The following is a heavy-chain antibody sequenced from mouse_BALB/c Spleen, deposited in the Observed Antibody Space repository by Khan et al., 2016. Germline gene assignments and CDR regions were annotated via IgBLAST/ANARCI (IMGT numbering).Heavy chain of an antibody. CDR1: GFSLTSYG. Sequence: VQLQESGPGLVAPSQSLSITCTVSGFSLTSYGVHWVRQPPGKGLEWLGVIWAGGSTNYNSALMSRLSISKDNSKSQVFLKMNSLQTDDTAMYYCAIYGNYAYWGQGTLVTVSA. CDR2: IWAGGST. V-gene: IGHV2-9*02. D-gene: IGHD2-1*01. J-gene: IGHJ3*01. CDR3: AIYGNYAY.